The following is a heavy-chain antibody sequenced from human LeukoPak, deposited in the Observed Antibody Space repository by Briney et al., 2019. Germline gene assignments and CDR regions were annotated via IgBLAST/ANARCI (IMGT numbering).Heavy chain of an antibody. V-gene: IGHV3-30*04. CDR3: ARVEGYYDSVTGYQLGGFDI. Sequence: TGRSLRLSCAASGFTFSTDAIHWVRQAPGKGLEWLAVISYDGSNKHYADSVKGRFTISRDNSKNTLYLQMNSLRAEDTAVYYCARVEGYYDSVTGYQLGGFDIWGQGTKVTVSS. J-gene: IGHJ3*02. CDR2: ISYDGSNK. D-gene: IGHD3-9*01. CDR1: GFTFSTDA.